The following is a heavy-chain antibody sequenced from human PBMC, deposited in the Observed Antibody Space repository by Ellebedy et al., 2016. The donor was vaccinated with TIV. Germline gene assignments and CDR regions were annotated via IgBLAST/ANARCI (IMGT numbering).Heavy chain of an antibody. D-gene: IGHD3-9*01. J-gene: IGHJ6*02. V-gene: IGHV4-30-2*01. Sequence: SETLSLXXAVSGGSISSGGYSWSWIRQPPGKGLEWIGYIYHSGSTYYNPSLKSRVTISVDRSKNQFSLKLNSVTAADTAVYYCARFDYHYYGMDVWGQGTTVTVSS. CDR1: GGSISSGGYS. CDR2: IYHSGST. CDR3: ARFDYHYYGMDV.